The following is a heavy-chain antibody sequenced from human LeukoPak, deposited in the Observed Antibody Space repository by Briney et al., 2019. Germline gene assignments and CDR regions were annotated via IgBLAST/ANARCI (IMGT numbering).Heavy chain of an antibody. CDR2: INHSGST. J-gene: IGHJ4*02. Sequence: SETLSLACAVYGGSFSGYYWSWIRQPPGKGLEWIGEINHSGSTNYNPSLKSRVTISVDKSKNQFSLKLSSVTAADTAVYYCHYDFWSGRDYWGQGTLVTVSP. D-gene: IGHD3-3*01. CDR1: GGSFSGYY. CDR3: HYDFWSGRDY. V-gene: IGHV4-34*01.